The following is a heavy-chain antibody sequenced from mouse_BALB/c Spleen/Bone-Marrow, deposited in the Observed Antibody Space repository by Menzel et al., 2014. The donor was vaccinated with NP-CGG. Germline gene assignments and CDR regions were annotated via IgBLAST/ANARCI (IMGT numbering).Heavy chain of an antibody. J-gene: IGHJ4*01. CDR1: GYSFTSFI. CDR3: ARAMIYYYAMDY. D-gene: IGHD2-4*01. V-gene: IGHV1-14*01. Sequence: LVESGPELVKPGASVKMSCKASGYSFTSFILHWVKMRPGQGLEWIGYINPYNDGTKYNEKFKGKAILTSDKSSSSANMELSSLTSEDSAVYYCARAMIYYYAMDYWGQGTSVTVS. CDR2: INPYNDGT.